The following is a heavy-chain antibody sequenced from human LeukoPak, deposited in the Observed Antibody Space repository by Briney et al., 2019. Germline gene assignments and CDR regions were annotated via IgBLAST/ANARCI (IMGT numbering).Heavy chain of an antibody. J-gene: IGHJ4*02. V-gene: IGHV3-21*01. CDR1: GFTFSSYS. CDR2: ISSSSSYI. Sequence: GGSLRLSCAASGFTFSSYSMNWVRRAPGKGLEWVSSISSSSSYIYYADSVKGRFTISRDNAKNSLYLQMNSLRAEDTAVYYCARVGGNYYDSSGYYLFDYWGQGTLVTVSS. D-gene: IGHD3-22*01. CDR3: ARVGGNYYDSSGYYLFDY.